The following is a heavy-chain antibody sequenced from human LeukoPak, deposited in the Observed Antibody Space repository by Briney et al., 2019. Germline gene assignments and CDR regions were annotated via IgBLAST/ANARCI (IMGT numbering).Heavy chain of an antibody. V-gene: IGHV3-13*01. D-gene: IGHD4-17*01. Sequence: GGSLRLSCAASGFTFSSYDMHWVRQATGKGLERVSAIGTAGDTYYPGSVKGRFTISRENAKNSLYLQMNSLRAEDTAVYYCAKHYGDYVFAFDIWGQGTMVTVSS. CDR3: AKHYGDYVFAFDI. CDR1: GFTFSSYD. J-gene: IGHJ3*02. CDR2: IGTAGDT.